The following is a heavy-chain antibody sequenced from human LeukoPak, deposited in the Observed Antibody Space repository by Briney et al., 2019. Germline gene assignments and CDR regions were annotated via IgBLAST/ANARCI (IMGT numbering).Heavy chain of an antibody. CDR2: VSGRDDST. D-gene: IGHD3-9*01. CDR1: GFTLSNYA. Sequence: PGASLRLSCAASGFTLSNYAMSWVRQAPGKGLEWVSAVSGRDDSTYYADSVKGRFTISRDNSKNTLYLQMNSLRAEDTAVYYCAKWGDYDILTGYYDSDYWGQGTLVTVSS. J-gene: IGHJ4*02. CDR3: AKWGDYDILTGYYDSDY. V-gene: IGHV3-23*01.